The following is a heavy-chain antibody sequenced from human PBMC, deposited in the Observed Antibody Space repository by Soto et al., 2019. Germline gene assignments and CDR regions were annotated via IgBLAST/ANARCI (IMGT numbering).Heavy chain of an antibody. CDR2: IIPIFGTA. J-gene: IGHJ6*02. D-gene: IGHD5-18*01. CDR3: ARIYTVDTAMAPLSPYYYYGMDV. CDR1: GGTFSSYA. V-gene: IGHV1-69*13. Sequence: GASVKVSCKASGGTFSSYAISWVRQAPGQGLEWMGGIIPIFGTANYAQKFQGRVTITADESTSTAYMELSSLRSEDTAVYYCARIYTVDTAMAPLSPYYYYGMDVWGQGTTVTVSS.